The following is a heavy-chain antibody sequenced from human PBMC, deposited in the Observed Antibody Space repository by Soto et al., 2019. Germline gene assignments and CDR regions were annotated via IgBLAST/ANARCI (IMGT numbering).Heavy chain of an antibody. Sequence: GGSLRLSCAASGFTFSSYAMHWVRQAPGKGLEWVAVISYDGSNKYYADSVKGRFTISRDNSKNTLYLQMNSLRAEDTAVYYCAREEDYDFWSGYKPGHFDYWGQGTLVTVSS. V-gene: IGHV3-30-3*01. CDR3: AREEDYDFWSGYKPGHFDY. J-gene: IGHJ4*02. D-gene: IGHD3-3*01. CDR2: ISYDGSNK. CDR1: GFTFSSYA.